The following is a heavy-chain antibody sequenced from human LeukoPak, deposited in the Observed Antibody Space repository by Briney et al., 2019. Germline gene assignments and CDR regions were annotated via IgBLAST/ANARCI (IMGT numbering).Heavy chain of an antibody. D-gene: IGHD6-13*01. CDR2: VNNDGSGT. Sequence: PGGSLRLSCAASGFTFSTYWMNWVRQAPGKGLVWVSRVNNDGSGTSYADSVKGRFTISRDNTKNTLYLQMNSLRAEDTAVYYCARDLNDLLQNYRSTWYPADYWGQGTLVTVSS. V-gene: IGHV3-74*01. CDR3: ARDLNDLLQNYRSTWYPADY. J-gene: IGHJ4*02. CDR1: GFTFSTYW.